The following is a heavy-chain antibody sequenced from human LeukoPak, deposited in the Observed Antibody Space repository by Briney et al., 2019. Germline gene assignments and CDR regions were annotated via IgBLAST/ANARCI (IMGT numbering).Heavy chain of an antibody. CDR3: ARANYDFWSGLSG. V-gene: IGHV1-18*04. Sequence: ASVKVSCKASGYTFTGYYMHWVRQAPGQGLEWMGWISAYNGNTNYAQKLQGRVTMTTDTSTSTAYMELSSLRSEDTAVYYCARANYDFWSGLSGWGQGTLVTVSS. J-gene: IGHJ4*02. CDR2: ISAYNGNT. D-gene: IGHD3-3*01. CDR1: GYTFTGYY.